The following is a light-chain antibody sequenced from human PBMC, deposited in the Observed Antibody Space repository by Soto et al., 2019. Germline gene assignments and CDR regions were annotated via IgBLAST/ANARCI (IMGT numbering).Light chain of an antibody. J-gene: IGKJ5*01. CDR1: QIVSSY. V-gene: IGKV3D-15*01. Sequence: ELLFTQSPATLSLSPGEIASLSFSSSQIVSSYLAWYQQKPGQAPRLLIYGASSRATGIPARFSGSGSGTEYTLTISNLQAEDFAVYYCQQFNNWPHTFGQGTRLEIK. CDR3: QQFNNWPHT. CDR2: GAS.